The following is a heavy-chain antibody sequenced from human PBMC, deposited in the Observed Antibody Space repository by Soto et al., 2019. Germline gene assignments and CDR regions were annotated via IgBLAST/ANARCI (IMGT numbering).Heavy chain of an antibody. D-gene: IGHD1-26*01. J-gene: IGHJ4*01. Sequence: SPTLSLTCAITGDSVSSNSAGWSWVRQSPSRGLEWLGRTYYRSKWYYEYAVPVRGRITINPDTSKNQYSLQLNSVTPEDTAVYFCARGEQYSGRIFDYWGQGTLVTVSS. CDR3: ARGEQYSGRIFDY. V-gene: IGHV6-1*01. CDR1: GDSVSSNSAG. CDR2: TYYRSKWYY.